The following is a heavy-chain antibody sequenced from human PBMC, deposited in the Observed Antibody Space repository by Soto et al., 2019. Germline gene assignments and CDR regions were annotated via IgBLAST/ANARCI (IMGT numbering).Heavy chain of an antibody. CDR3: ARETIAPLTFFYN. J-gene: IGHJ4*02. CDR2: ISASGGTT. V-gene: IGHV3-23*01. CDR1: GVSVWDRA. D-gene: IGHD6-6*01. Sequence: GGSLRLSCGASGVSVWDRAMGWVRQVPGKGLEWVSSISASGGTTFYADSVKGRFTISRDSSKNTLYLQVNSLRAEDTAVYYCARETIAPLTFFYNWGQGALVTVSS.